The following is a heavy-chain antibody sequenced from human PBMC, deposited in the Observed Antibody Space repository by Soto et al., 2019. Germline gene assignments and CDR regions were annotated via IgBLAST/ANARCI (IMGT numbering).Heavy chain of an antibody. D-gene: IGHD3-16*01. CDR3: AKDRRAGGNSAFYFDF. V-gene: IGHV3-23*01. CDR1: GFKFSNYA. J-gene: IGHJ4*02. Sequence: PGGSLRLSCAASGFKFSNYAMSWVRKAPGKGLEWVSLISATGGGTYYADSVKDRFTISRDNSHNTLYLQVHSLTAEDTAVYYCAKDRRAGGNSAFYFDFWGQGAQVTVSS. CDR2: ISATGGGT.